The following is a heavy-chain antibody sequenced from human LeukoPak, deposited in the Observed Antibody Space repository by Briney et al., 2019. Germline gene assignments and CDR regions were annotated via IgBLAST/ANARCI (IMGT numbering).Heavy chain of an antibody. CDR1: GGSISSYY. D-gene: IGHD1-14*01. J-gene: IGHJ4*02. CDR2: IYYSGST. CDR3: ARGEGTSLFDY. V-gene: IGHV4-59*01. Sequence: SETLSLTCTVSGGSISSYYWSWIRQPPGKGLEWIGYIYYSGSTNYNPSLKSRVTISVDTSKNQFSLKLSSVTAADTAVYYCARGEGTSLFDYWGQGTLVTVSS.